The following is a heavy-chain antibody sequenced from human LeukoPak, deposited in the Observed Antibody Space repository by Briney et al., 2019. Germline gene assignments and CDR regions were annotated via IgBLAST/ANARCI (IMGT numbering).Heavy chain of an antibody. Sequence: SATLSLTCTVSGGSISSSSYYWGWLRQPPGKGLEWIGSIYYSGSTYYNPSLKSRVTISVATSKTQSSLKLSSVAAADTAVYYSARLVAGISVAPDNWGQGALLTVSS. CDR3: ARLVAGISVAPDN. D-gene: IGHD3-3*02. V-gene: IGHV4-39*01. J-gene: IGHJ4*02. CDR2: IYYSGST. CDR1: GGSISSSSYY.